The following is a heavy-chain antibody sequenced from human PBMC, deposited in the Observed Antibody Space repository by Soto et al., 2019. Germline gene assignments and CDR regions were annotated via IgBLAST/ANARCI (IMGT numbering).Heavy chain of an antibody. D-gene: IGHD3-3*01. CDR1: GFTFSSYS. CDR2: ISSSSSTI. J-gene: IGHJ6*02. Sequence: EVQLVESGGGLVQPGGSLRLSCAASGFTFSSYSMNWVRQAPGKGLEWVSYISSSSSTIYYADSVKGRFTISRDNAKNSLYLQMNSLRDDDTAVYYCARDLCETFGGYYYGMDVCGQGTTVTVSS. V-gene: IGHV3-48*02. CDR3: ARDLCETFGGYYYGMDV.